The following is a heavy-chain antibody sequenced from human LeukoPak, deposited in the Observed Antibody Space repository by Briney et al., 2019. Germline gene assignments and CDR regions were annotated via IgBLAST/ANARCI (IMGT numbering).Heavy chain of an antibody. CDR1: GGSISSYY. CDR2: IYYSGST. CDR3: ARDSMVGGFDY. J-gene: IGHJ4*02. V-gene: IGHV4-59*12. Sequence: PSETLSLTCTVSGGSISSYYWSWIRQPPGKGLEWIGNIYYSGSTNYNPSLKSRVTISGDTTKNQFSLRLSSVTAADTAVYYCARDSMVGGFDYWGQGTLVTVSS. D-gene: IGHD4/OR15-4a*01.